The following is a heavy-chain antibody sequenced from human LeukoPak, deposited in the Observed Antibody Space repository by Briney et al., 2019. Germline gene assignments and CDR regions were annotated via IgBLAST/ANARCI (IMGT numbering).Heavy chain of an antibody. J-gene: IGHJ4*02. Sequence: SGGSLRLSCSASGFSLSNSWMTWVRQAPGKGLEWVANINQDGRRIHYVDSVKGRFTISRDNAKNSLYLQMNSLRAEDTAVYYCARDPPPDDTSGHLDYWGQEALVTVPS. CDR3: ARDPPPDDTSGHLDY. D-gene: IGHD3-22*01. CDR1: GFSLSNSW. CDR2: INQDGRRI. V-gene: IGHV3-7*04.